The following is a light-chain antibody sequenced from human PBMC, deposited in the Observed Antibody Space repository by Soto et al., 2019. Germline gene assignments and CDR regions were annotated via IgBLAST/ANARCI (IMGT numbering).Light chain of an antibody. CDR1: QSISSY. Sequence: EIQMTQSPSSLSASVGDRVTITCRASQSISSYLNWYQQKPGKAPKLLIYAASSLQSGVPSRFSGSGSGTEFTLTISGLQPDDFATYYCQGYRTFGQGTKVDIK. J-gene: IGKJ1*01. CDR2: AAS. CDR3: QGYRT. V-gene: IGKV1-39*01.